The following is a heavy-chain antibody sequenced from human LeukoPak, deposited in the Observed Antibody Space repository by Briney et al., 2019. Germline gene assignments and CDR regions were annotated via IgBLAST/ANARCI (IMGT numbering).Heavy chain of an antibody. D-gene: IGHD5-12*01. J-gene: IGHJ5*02. Sequence: GASVKVSCKASGGTVISYAISWVRQAPGQGLEWMGRIIPIFGIANYAQKFQGRVTITADKSTSTAYMELSSLRSEDTAVYYCARSSSGFDFNNWFDPWGHGTLVTVSS. CDR1: GGTVISYA. V-gene: IGHV1-69*10. CDR3: ARSSSGFDFNNWFDP. CDR2: IIPIFGIA.